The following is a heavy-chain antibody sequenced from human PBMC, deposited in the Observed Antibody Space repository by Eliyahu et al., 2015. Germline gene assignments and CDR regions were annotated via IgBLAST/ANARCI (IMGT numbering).Heavy chain of an antibody. D-gene: IGHD6-19*01. CDR2: ISYDGSNK. CDR3: AKERQWLAASDYYYYMDV. V-gene: IGHV3-30*18. Sequence: QVQLVESGGGVVQPGRSLRLSCAASGFTFSSYGMHWVRQAPGKGLEWVAVISYDGSNKYYADSVKGRFTISRDNSKNTLYLQMNSLRAEDTAVYYCAKERQWLAASDYYYYMDVWGKGTTVTVSS. J-gene: IGHJ6*03. CDR1: GFTFSSYG.